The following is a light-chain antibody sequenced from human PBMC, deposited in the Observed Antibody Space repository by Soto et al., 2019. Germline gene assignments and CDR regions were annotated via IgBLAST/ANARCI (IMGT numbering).Light chain of an antibody. J-gene: IGLJ2*01. Sequence: QPVLTQSPSASASLGASVKLTCTLSGGHSSYAIAWHQKQPGKGPRYLMDLNNDGSHTKGDGIPDRFSGSSSGADRYLIISSLQSEDEADYYCQTWGTGFQFFGGGTKLTVL. CDR2: LNNDGSH. CDR1: GGHSSYA. V-gene: IGLV4-69*01. CDR3: QTWGTGFQF.